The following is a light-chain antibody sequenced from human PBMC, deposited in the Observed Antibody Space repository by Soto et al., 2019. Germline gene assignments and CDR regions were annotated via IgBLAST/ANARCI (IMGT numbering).Light chain of an antibody. V-gene: IGKV3-15*01. CDR1: QSISSY. J-gene: IGKJ4*01. CDR2: GAS. Sequence: EIVMTQSPATLSVSPGERVTLSCRASQSISSYLAWYQQKPGQAARLLIYGASTRATGIPARFSGSGSGTEFALTISSLQSEDFAVYYCQQYQKWPLTFGGGTKVDI. CDR3: QQYQKWPLT.